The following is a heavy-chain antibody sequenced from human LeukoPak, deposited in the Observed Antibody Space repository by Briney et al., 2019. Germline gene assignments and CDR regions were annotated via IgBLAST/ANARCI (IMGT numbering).Heavy chain of an antibody. CDR3: ARAWNGYSYGYDWYYYYMDV. J-gene: IGHJ6*03. Sequence: GGSLRPSCAASGFTFSSYEMNWVRQAPGKGLEWVSYISSSGSTIYYADSVKGRFTISRDNVKNSLYLQMNSLRAEDTAVYYCARAWNGYSYGYDWYYYYMDVWGKGTTVTISS. V-gene: IGHV3-48*03. CDR2: ISSSGSTI. CDR1: GFTFSSYE. D-gene: IGHD5-18*01.